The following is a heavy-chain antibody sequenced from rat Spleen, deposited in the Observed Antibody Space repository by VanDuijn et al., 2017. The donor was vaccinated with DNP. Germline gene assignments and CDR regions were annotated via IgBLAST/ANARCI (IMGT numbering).Heavy chain of an antibody. Sequence: EVQLVESGGGLVQPGRSMKLSCAASGFTFSNYYMAWVRQAPTKGLEWVASLSTGGGNTYYRDSVKGRFTISRDNEGSTLYLQMDSLRSEDTATYYCARVDGGLDYWGQGVMVTVSS. J-gene: IGHJ2*01. CDR3: ARVDGGLDY. CDR2: LSTGGGNT. V-gene: IGHV5-25*01. CDR1: GFTFSNYY. D-gene: IGHD1-11*01.